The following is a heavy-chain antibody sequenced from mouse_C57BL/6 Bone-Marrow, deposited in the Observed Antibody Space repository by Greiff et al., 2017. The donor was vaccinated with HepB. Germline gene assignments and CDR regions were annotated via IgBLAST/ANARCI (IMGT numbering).Heavy chain of an antibody. V-gene: IGHV3-6*01. J-gene: IGHJ3*01. Sequence: EVKLLESGPGLVKPSQSLSLTCSVTGYSITSGYYWNWIRQFPGNKLEWMGYISYDGSNNYNPSLKNRISITRDTSKNQFFLKLNSVTTEDTATYYCARAGGGYSAWFAYWGQGTLVTVSA. CDR1: GYSITSGYY. CDR3: ARAGGGYSAWFAY. CDR2: ISYDGSN. D-gene: IGHD2-3*01.